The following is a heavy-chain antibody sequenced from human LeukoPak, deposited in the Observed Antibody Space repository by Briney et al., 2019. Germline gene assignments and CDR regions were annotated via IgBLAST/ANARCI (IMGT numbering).Heavy chain of an antibody. CDR2: INQDGSHK. V-gene: IGHV3-7*01. CDR1: GFTFNIFW. J-gene: IGHJ4*02. CDR3: VRAHYGDYV. Sequence: TGGSLRLSCAASGFTFNIFWMTWVRQTPGKGLEWVANINQDGSHKNYVDSVEGRFTISRDNAKNSLYLQMNSLRAEDTAVYYCVRAHYGDYVWGQGILVTVSS. D-gene: IGHD4-17*01.